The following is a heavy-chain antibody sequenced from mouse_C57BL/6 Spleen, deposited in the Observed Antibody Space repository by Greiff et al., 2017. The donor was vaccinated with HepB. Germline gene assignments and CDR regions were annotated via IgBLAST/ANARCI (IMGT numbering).Heavy chain of an antibody. CDR1: GYAFSSYW. CDR3: ARDDYLYAMDY. CDR2: IYPGDGDT. D-gene: IGHD2-4*01. J-gene: IGHJ4*01. V-gene: IGHV1-80*01. Sequence: QVHVKQSGAELVKPGASVKISCKASGYAFSSYWMNWVKQRPGKGLEWIGQIYPGDGDTNYNGKFKGKATLTADKSSSTAYMQLSSLTSEDSAVYFCARDDYLYAMDYWGQGTSVTVSS.